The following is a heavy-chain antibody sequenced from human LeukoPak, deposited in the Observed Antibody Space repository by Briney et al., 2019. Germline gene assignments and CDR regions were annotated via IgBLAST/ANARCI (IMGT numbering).Heavy chain of an antibody. CDR1: GFPFSSYW. D-gene: IGHD3-10*01. J-gene: IGHJ4*02. CDR2: INSDGSST. CDR3: ARDRSRLLWFGESDSYYFDY. Sequence: GGSLRLSCAASGFPFSSYWMHWVRQAPGKGLVWVSRINSDGSSTSYADSVKGRFTISRDNAKNTLYLQMSSLRAEDTAVYYCARDRSRLLWFGESDSYYFDYWGQGTLVTVSS. V-gene: IGHV3-74*01.